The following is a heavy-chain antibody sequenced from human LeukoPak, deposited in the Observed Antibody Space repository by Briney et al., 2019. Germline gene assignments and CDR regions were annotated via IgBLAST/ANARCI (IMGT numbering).Heavy chain of an antibody. CDR1: GGSITGYY. CDR2: VHFSGTT. D-gene: IGHD1-26*01. J-gene: IGHJ4*02. Sequence: PSETLSLTCTVSGGSITGYYWSWIRQPPGRGLEWIGYVHFSGTTSFNPSLKSRVTISVDTSKNQFSLRLSSVTAADTAVYYCARGYSGSYGRFDYWGQGTLVTVSS. CDR3: ARGYSGSYGRFDY. V-gene: IGHV4-59*01.